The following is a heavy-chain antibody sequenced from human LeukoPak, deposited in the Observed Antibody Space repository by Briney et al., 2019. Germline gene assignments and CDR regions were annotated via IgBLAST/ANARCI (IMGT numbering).Heavy chain of an antibody. Sequence: PSETLSLTCTVSGGSISSYYWSWIRQPPGKGLEWIGYIYYSGSTSYNPSLKSRVTISVDTSKNQFSLKLSSVTAADTAVYYCARRPVFESYCGGDCYSPWGQGTLVTVSS. CDR3: ARRPVFESYCGGDCYSP. V-gene: IGHV4-59*08. CDR2: IYYSGST. D-gene: IGHD2-21*02. J-gene: IGHJ5*02. CDR1: GGSISSYY.